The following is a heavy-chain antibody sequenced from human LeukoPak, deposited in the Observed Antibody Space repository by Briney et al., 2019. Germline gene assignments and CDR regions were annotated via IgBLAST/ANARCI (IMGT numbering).Heavy chain of an antibody. CDR2: INNDGSDT. V-gene: IGHV3-74*01. CDR1: EFTFSDYW. Sequence: PGGSLRLSCAASEFTFSDYWMRWVRHAPGNGLVWVSRINNDGSDTTYADSVKGRFTISRDNAKNTLYLQMNSLRAEDTAVYYCARGSTASFDPWGQGTLVTVSS. CDR3: ARGSTASFDP. J-gene: IGHJ5*02. D-gene: IGHD2-2*01.